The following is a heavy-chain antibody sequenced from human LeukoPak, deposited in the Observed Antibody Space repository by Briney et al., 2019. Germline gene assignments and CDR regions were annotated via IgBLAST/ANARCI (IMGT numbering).Heavy chain of an antibody. V-gene: IGHV5-51*01. CDR2: IYPGDSDT. CDR1: GYSFTIYW. Sequence: GESLKSSCKGSGYSFTIYWIGWVRQMPGKGREWLGIIYPGDSDTRYSPSFQGQVTISADKSISTAYLQWSCLKASDTAMYYCARGDSSSSGSDYWGQGTLVTVSS. CDR3: ARGDSSSSGSDY. J-gene: IGHJ4*02. D-gene: IGHD6-6*01.